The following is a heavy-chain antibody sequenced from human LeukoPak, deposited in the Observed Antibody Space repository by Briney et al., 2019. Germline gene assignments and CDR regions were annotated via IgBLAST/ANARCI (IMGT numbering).Heavy chain of an antibody. D-gene: IGHD1-14*01. V-gene: IGHV4-61*05. J-gene: IGHJ4*02. CDR1: GGSISSSSYY. CDR2: IYYGGST. Sequence: PSETLSLTCTVSGGSISSSSYYWGWIRQPPGKGLEWIGYIYYGGSTNYNPSLKSRVTISVDTSKNQFSLKLSSVTAADTAVYYCARYKSPLFDYWGQGTLVTVSS. CDR3: ARYKSPLFDY.